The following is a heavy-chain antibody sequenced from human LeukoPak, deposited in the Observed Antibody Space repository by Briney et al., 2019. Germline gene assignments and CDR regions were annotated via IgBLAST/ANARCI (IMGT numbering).Heavy chain of an antibody. Sequence: GASVKVSCKASGYTFTDYYMHWVQQAPGKGLEWMGRVDPEDGETIYAEKFQGRVTITADTSTDAAYMELSSLRSEDTAVYYCATGESTYYDFWFGDYWGQGTLVTVSS. CDR3: ATGESTYYDFWFGDY. CDR1: GYTFTDYY. D-gene: IGHD3-3*01. J-gene: IGHJ4*02. CDR2: VDPEDGET. V-gene: IGHV1-69-2*01.